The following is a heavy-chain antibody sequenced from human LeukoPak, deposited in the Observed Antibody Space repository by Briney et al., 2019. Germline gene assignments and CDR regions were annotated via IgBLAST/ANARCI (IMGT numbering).Heavy chain of an antibody. Sequence: GGSLRLSCAASGFTFDDYGMSWVRHAPGKGLEWVSGINWNGGSTGYADSVKGRFTISRDNAKNSLYLQMNSLRAEDTALYYCARVEYYYDSSGYYHLYYFDYWGQGTLVTVSS. D-gene: IGHD3-22*01. J-gene: IGHJ4*02. CDR1: GFTFDDYG. V-gene: IGHV3-20*04. CDR2: INWNGGST. CDR3: ARVEYYYDSSGYYHLYYFDY.